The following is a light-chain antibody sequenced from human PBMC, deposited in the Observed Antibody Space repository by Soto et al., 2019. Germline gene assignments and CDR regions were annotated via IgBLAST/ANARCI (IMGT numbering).Light chain of an antibody. J-gene: IGLJ2*01. V-gene: IGLV3-21*02. Sequence: SSELTQAPSVSVAQGQTARITCGGNNIAIKSVHWYQQKPGQAPVLVVYDDGDRPSGIPERFSGSNSGNTATLTITRVEAGDEADYHCQVWDSSSDHRVVFGGGTKVTVL. CDR2: DDG. CDR1: NIAIKS. CDR3: QVWDSSSDHRVV.